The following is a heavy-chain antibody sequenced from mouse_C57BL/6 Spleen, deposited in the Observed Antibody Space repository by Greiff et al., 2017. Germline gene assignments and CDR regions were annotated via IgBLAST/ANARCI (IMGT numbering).Heavy chain of an antibody. CDR3: TRPLYYGSSPFAY. CDR1: GYTFTDYE. CDR2: IDPETGGT. V-gene: IGHV1-15*01. Sequence: QVQLKESGAELVRPGASVTLSCKASGYTFTDYEMHWVKQTPVHGLEWIGAIDPETGGTAYNQKFKGKAILTADKSSSTAYMELRSLTSEDSAVYYCTRPLYYGSSPFAYWGQGTLVTVSA. D-gene: IGHD1-1*01. J-gene: IGHJ3*01.